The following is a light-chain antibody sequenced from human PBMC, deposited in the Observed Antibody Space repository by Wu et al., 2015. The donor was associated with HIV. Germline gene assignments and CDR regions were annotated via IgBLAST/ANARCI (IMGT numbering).Light chain of an antibody. Sequence: DIQMTQSPSSLSASVGDRVTITCRASQGISKSLAWYRQKPGKAPKLLLYATSRLESGVPSRFSGSGSVTDYTLTISSLQPEDFVTYYCQQYYSTPLTFGGGTKVEIK. V-gene: IGKV1-NL1*01. CDR2: ATS. J-gene: IGKJ4*01. CDR3: QQYYSTPLT. CDR1: QGISKS.